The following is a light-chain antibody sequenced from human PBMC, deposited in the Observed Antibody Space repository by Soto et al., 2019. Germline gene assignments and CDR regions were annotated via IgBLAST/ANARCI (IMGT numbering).Light chain of an antibody. J-gene: IGKJ5*01. Sequence: DIQMTQSPSTLSASIRDRGTITCRASQSISTWLAWYQQKPGKAPKLLIYKASSLESGVPPRFSGSGSGTEFTLTISNLQPEDLASYYCQQYDSYSITFGQGTRLEIK. V-gene: IGKV1-5*03. CDR3: QQYDSYSIT. CDR2: KAS. CDR1: QSISTW.